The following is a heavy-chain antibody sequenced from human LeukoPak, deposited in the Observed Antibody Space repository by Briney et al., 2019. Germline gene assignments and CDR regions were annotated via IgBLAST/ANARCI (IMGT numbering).Heavy chain of an antibody. V-gene: IGHV4-34*01. D-gene: IGHD6-25*01. Sequence: SETLSFTCAVYGGSFSGYYWSWIRQPPGKGLEWIGEINHSGSTNYNPSLKSRVTISVDTSKNQFSLKLSSVTAADTAVYYCARGGQRRRAHFDYWGQGTLVTVSS. CDR2: INHSGST. CDR3: ARGGQRRRAHFDY. J-gene: IGHJ4*02. CDR1: GGSFSGYY.